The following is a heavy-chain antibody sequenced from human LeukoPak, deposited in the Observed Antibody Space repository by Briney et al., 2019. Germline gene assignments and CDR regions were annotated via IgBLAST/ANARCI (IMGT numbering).Heavy chain of an antibody. J-gene: IGHJ6*02. CDR1: DASFSSTNYW. V-gene: IGHV4-39*01. CDR3: ARSSGPDYYGLDV. D-gene: IGHD6-19*01. Sequence: SETLSLTCTVFDASFSSTNYWWVWIRQPPGKGLEWIGSIYYSGSTNINPSLKSRVTLFIDMSTKQFSLRLASTTAADTAVFYCARSSGPDYYGLDVWGQGTTVTVSS. CDR2: IYYSGST.